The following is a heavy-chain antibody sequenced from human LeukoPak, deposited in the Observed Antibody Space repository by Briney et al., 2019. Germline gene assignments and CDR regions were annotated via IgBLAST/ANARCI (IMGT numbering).Heavy chain of an antibody. D-gene: IGHD1-20*01. J-gene: IGHJ3*02. V-gene: IGHV4-31*03. CDR1: GGSISSGGYY. Sequence: SQTLSLTCTVSGGSISSGGYYWSWIRQHPGKGLEWIGYIYYSGSTYYNPSLKSRVTISVDRSKNQFSLKLSSVTAADTAVYYCASNWNVQDAFDIWGQGTMVTVSS. CDR2: IYYSGST. CDR3: ASNWNVQDAFDI.